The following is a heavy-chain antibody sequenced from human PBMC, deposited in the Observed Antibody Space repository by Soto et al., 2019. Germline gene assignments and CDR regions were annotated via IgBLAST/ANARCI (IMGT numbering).Heavy chain of an antibody. D-gene: IGHD3-16*02. CDR3: ANLDMITFGGVIGPNDEFDI. V-gene: IGHV3-7*05. CDR1: GFTFSTHL. Sequence: GGSLRLSCAASGFTFSTHLMTWVRQAPGKGLQWVAHINEDGSEKQYVDSVKGRFIISRDNAENSLYLQMNSSVTAADTAVYYCANLDMITFGGVIGPNDEFDIWGQGTMVTVSS. CDR2: INEDGSEK. J-gene: IGHJ3*02.